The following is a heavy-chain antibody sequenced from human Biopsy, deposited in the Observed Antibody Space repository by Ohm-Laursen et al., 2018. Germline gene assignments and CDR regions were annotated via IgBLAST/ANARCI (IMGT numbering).Heavy chain of an antibody. CDR3: ATGPVQMVYANLRGEFAS. V-gene: IGHV3-23*01. D-gene: IGHD2-8*01. J-gene: IGHJ5*02. CDR2: ISGNSDII. Sequence: SLRLSCTASGFTFSSYAMTWFRQVPGKGLEWVSTISGNSDIIYDTDSVKGRFTISRDNSKNTLYLQMNSLRADDTAVYYCATGPVQMVYANLRGEFASWGQGALVTVSS. CDR1: GFTFSSYA.